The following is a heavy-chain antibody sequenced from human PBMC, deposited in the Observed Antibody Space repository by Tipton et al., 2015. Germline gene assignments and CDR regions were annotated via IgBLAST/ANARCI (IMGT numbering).Heavy chain of an antibody. CDR2: IYYSGST. CDR1: GGSISSYY. D-gene: IGHD2-15*01. V-gene: IGHV4-39*01. J-gene: IGHJ5*02. Sequence: TLSLTCTVSGGSISSYYWGWIRQPPGKGLEWIGSIYYSGSTYHNPPLKSRVTVSVDTSKNQFSLKLSSVTAADTAVYYCARHRLIVASGFDPWGQGTLVTVSS. CDR3: ARHRLIVASGFDP.